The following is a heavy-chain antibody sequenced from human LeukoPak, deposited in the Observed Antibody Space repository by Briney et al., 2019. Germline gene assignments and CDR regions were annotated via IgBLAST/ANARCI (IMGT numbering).Heavy chain of an antibody. D-gene: IGHD2-21*02. J-gene: IGHJ4*02. CDR3: ARVGGYWVLDY. Sequence: SETLSLTCAVYGGSFSGYYWSWIRQPPGKGLEWIGEINHSGSTNYNPSLKGRVTISVDTSKNQFSLKLSSVTAADTAVYYCARVGGYWVLDYWGQGTLVTVSS. V-gene: IGHV4-34*01. CDR1: GGSFSGYY. CDR2: INHSGST.